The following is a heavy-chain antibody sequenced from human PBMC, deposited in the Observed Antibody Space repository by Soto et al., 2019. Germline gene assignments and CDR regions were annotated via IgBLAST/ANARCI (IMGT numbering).Heavy chain of an antibody. CDR3: TREEWSSGGSGFVY. CDR1: EGSSCDLSRH. D-gene: IGHD2-15*01. J-gene: IGHJ4*02. V-gene: IGHV4-39*02. CDR2: RFYSGST. Sequence: ASVLHCVTGTVAEGSSCDLSRHWSWTRKSPGKGLEWIGRRFYSGSTYYNPSLKSRVSISVDTSKNQFSLRLSSVTAADSAVYYCTREEWSSGGSGFVYWGKGALVTVSS.